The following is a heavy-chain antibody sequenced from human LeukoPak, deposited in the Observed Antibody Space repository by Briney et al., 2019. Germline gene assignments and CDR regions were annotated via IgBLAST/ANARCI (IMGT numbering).Heavy chain of an antibody. Sequence: SETLSLTSAVYGGSFSGYYWSWIRQHPVKGLEWIGEINHSGSTNYNPSLKSRVTISVDTSKNQCSLKLSSVTAADTAVYYCARGSGAFDIWGQGTMVTVSS. CDR3: ARGSGAFDI. CDR2: INHSGST. V-gene: IGHV4-34*01. CDR1: GGSFSGYY. J-gene: IGHJ3*02.